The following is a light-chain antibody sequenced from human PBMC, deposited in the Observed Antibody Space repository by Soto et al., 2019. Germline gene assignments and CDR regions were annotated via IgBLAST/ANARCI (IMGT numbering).Light chain of an antibody. CDR1: RNVSIY. CDR2: ATS. V-gene: IGKV1-39*01. CDR3: QQSYKMPS. Sequence: EIPPTQSPSSLAASVGDRLTLTCRASRNVSIYLNWYQHKPGKGPTLLIHATSNLQIGVPSRFSGSGSGTEFTLTISSLEPEDFGTYYCQQSYKMPSVAQGTRLESK. J-gene: IGKJ5*01.